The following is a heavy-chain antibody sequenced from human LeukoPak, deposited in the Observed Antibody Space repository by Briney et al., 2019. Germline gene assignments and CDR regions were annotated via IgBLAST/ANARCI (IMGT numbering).Heavy chain of an antibody. CDR3: ARSSGLYARIDS. J-gene: IGHJ5*01. V-gene: IGHV5-51*01. D-gene: IGHD2-8*01. CDR2: IYPGDSDT. CDR1: GYSFPTYW. Sequence: GEPLKISCKGSGYSFPTYWIAWVRQMPGKGLECMGIIYPGDSDTRYSPSFQGQVTISADKSINTAYLQWHSLKASDTAMYYCARSSGLYARIDSWGQGTLVTVSS.